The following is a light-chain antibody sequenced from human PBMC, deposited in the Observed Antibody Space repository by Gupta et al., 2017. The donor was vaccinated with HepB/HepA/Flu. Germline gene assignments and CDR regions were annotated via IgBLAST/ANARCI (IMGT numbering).Light chain of an antibody. CDR1: QDVHTI. CDR3: QQYNNWPWT. CDR2: GAS. J-gene: IGKJ1*01. V-gene: IGKV3-15*01. Sequence: EIVMTPSPATLSSSPGERVAFSCRASQDVHTILAWMQQKPGQAPKVLFYGASARATGVPARFIGRGSRTEFTLTITSLQSEDVAVYVCQQYNNWPWTFGQGTKVEI.